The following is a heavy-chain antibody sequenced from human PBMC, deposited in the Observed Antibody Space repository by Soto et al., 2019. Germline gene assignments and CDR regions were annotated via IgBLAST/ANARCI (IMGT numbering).Heavy chain of an antibody. CDR2: IYYSGST. V-gene: IGHV4-39*01. CDR3: ARRTGYYTRGYFQH. D-gene: IGHD3-3*01. Sequence: PSETLSLTCTVSGGSISSNIYYWGWIRQPPGKGLEWIGSIYYSGSTYCNPSLKGRLTISVDTSKNQFSLKLSSVTAADTAVYYCARRTGYYTRGYFQHWGQGTLVTVSS. J-gene: IGHJ1*01. CDR1: GGSISSNIYY.